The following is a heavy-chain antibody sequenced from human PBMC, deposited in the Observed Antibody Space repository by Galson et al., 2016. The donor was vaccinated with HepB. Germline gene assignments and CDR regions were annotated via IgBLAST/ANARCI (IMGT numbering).Heavy chain of an antibody. V-gene: IGHV4-39*07. CDR3: ARDHAYAWGQVGD. J-gene: IGHJ4*02. CDR1: GGSIDRSDFY. CDR2: IHYSGNT. D-gene: IGHD3-16*01. Sequence: ETLSLTCTVSGGSIDRSDFYWGWIRQPPGKGLEWIGSIHYSGNTYYSPSLKGRVTISVDTSKNQFSLRLRSLTAADTAVYYCARDHAYAWGQVGDWGQGTVASVSS.